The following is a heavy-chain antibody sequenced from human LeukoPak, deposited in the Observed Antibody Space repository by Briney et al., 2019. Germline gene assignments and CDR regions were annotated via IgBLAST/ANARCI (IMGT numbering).Heavy chain of an antibody. CDR1: GFTLSGFA. CDR2: ISGSGGST. J-gene: IGHJ4*02. Sequence: GGSLRLSCAPSGFTLSGFAMSWVARAPGKGLKWVSAISGSGGSTYYADSVKGQFTISRDNSKNTLYLQMNSLRAEDTAVYYCAKVGIAAAGTFYWGQGTLVTVSS. V-gene: IGHV3-23*01. D-gene: IGHD6-13*01. CDR3: AKVGIAAAGTFY.